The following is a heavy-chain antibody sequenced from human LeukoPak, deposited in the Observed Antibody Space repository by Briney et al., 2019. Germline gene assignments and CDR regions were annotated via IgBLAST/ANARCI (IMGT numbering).Heavy chain of an antibody. CDR1: GFTFSSYA. CDR3: AKDLPDSRELLTGHWFDP. V-gene: IGHV3-30-3*01. D-gene: IGHD1-26*01. Sequence: GRSLRLSCAASGFTFSSYAMHWVRQAPGKGLEWVAVISYDGSNKYYADSVKGRFTISRDNSKNTLYLQMNSLRAEDTALYYCAKDLPDSRELLTGHWFDPWGQGTLVTVSS. J-gene: IGHJ5*02. CDR2: ISYDGSNK.